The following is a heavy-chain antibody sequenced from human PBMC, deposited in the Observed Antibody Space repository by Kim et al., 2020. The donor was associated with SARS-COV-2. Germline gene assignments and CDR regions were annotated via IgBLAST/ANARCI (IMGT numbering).Heavy chain of an antibody. D-gene: IGHD6-13*01. CDR3: ARTDSSSWPFFDY. Sequence: YAQKFRGRVTMTRDTSTSTVYMELSSLRSEDTAVYYCARTDSSSWPFFDYWGQGTLVTVSS. J-gene: IGHJ4*02. V-gene: IGHV1-46*01.